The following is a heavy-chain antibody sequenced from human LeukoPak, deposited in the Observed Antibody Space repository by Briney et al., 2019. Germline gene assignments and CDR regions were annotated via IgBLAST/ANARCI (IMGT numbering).Heavy chain of an antibody. CDR3: ARESAAGTCDY. V-gene: IGHV3-33*08. CDR1: GGSFSGYY. J-gene: IGHJ4*02. D-gene: IGHD6-13*01. Sequence: LSLTCAVYGGSFSGYYWSWIRQPPGKGLEWVAVLWYDGNNRYYADSVKGRFTISRDNSKNTLYLQMNSLRAEDTAVYYCARESAAGTCDYWGQGTLVTVSS. CDR2: LWYDGNNR.